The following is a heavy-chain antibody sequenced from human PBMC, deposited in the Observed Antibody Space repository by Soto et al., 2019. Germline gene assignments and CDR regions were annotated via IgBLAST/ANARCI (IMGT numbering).Heavy chain of an antibody. Sequence: EVQLVESGGGLVKPGGSPRLSCAASGFTFSDYSMLWVRQAPGKGLEWLAFIGNSNNPTFYADSVRGRFTISRDNPKNSVYLQMNSLREEDTGVYFCAREEGYCNGGPCYRGAFDFWGQGTIVTVSS. CDR1: GFTFSDYS. CDR3: AREEGYCNGGPCYRGAFDF. J-gene: IGHJ3*01. V-gene: IGHV3-21*02. D-gene: IGHD2-15*01. CDR2: IGNSNNPT.